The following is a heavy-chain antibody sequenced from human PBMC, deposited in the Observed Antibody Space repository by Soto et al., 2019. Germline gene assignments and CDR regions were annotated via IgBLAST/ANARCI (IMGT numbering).Heavy chain of an antibody. CDR1: GFTFSSYP. CDR3: AKDLVTMIVVFNPFDY. CDR2: VTGSGGST. Sequence: GGSLTLSCAASGFTFSSYPMSWVRQPPGKGLEWVSAVTGSGGSTYYADSVKGRVTISRDNSKNTLYLKMSSVRAEDTAVYYCAKDLVTMIVVFNPFDYWGQGTMVTVSS. V-gene: IGHV3-23*01. D-gene: IGHD3-22*01. J-gene: IGHJ4*02.